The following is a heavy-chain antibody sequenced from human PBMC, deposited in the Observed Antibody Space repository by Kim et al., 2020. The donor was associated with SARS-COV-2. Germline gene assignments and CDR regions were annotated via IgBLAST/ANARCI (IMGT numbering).Heavy chain of an antibody. CDR3: AKVIVGRFLERKGYYFDY. CDR1: GFTFSSYA. V-gene: IGHV3-23*03. D-gene: IGHD3-3*01. Sequence: GGSLRLSCAASGFTFSSYAMSWVRQAPGKGLEWVSVIYSGGSSTYYADSVKGRFTISRDNSKNTLYLQMNSLRAEDTAVYYCAKVIVGRFLERKGYYFDYWGQGTLVTVSS. CDR2: IYSGGSST. J-gene: IGHJ4*02.